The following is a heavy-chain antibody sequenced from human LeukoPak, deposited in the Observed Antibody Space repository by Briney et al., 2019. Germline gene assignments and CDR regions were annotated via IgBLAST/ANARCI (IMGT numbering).Heavy chain of an antibody. J-gene: IGHJ3*02. CDR3: AKAVAHVRIYAFDI. V-gene: IGHV3-23*01. Sequence: GGSLRLSCAASGFTFSSYAMSWVRQAPGKGLEWVSAISGSGGSTYYADSVKGRFTIYRDNSKNTLYLKMNSLRAEDTAVYYCAKAVAHVRIYAFDIWGQGTMVTVSS. D-gene: IGHD2/OR15-2a*01. CDR2: ISGSGGST. CDR1: GFTFSSYA.